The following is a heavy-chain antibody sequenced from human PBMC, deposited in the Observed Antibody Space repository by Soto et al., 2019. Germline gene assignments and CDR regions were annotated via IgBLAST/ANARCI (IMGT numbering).Heavy chain of an antibody. CDR3: ARQLEHLSWFDP. CDR1: GGSISSGGYY. J-gene: IGHJ5*02. D-gene: IGHD1-1*01. V-gene: IGHV4-61*02. CDR2: IYTSGST. Sequence: QVQLQESGPGLVKPSQTLSLTCTVSGGSISSGGYYWSWIRQPAGKGLEWIGRIYTSGSTNYNPSLKSRVTMSVDTSKNQFSLKLSSVTAADTAVYYSARQLEHLSWFDPWGKGTLVTVSS.